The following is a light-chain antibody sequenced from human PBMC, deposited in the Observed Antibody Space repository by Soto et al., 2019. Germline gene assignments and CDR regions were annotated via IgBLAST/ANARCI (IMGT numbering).Light chain of an antibody. V-gene: IGKV1-17*03. CDR1: QGISNY. CDR2: AAS. CDR3: LQLKSYLWT. Sequence: DIQMTQSPSAMSASVGDRVTITCRASQGISNYLAWFQQKPGKVPKRLIYAASSLRRGVPSRFRGSGSGTEVPLTISGLRPEDFATYYCLQLKSYLWTFGQGTKVESK. J-gene: IGKJ1*01.